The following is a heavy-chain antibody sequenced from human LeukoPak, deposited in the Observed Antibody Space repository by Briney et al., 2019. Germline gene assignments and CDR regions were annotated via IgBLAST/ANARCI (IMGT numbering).Heavy chain of an antibody. V-gene: IGHV4-59*01. CDR3: ARIVVPAVYYYYYYMDV. J-gene: IGHJ6*03. D-gene: IGHD2-2*01. CDR1: GGSISSYY. CDR2: IYYSGST. Sequence: SETLSLTXTVSGGSISSYYWSWIRQPPGKGLEWIGYIYYSGSTNYNPSLKSRVTISVDTSKNQFSLKLSSATAADTAVYYCARIVVPAVYYYYYYMDVWGKGTTVTVSS.